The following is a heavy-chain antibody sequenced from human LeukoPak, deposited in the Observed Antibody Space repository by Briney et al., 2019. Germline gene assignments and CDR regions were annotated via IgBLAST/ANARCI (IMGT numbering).Heavy chain of an antibody. Sequence: SQTLSLTCTVSGGSISSGSYYWSWIRQPAGKGLEWIGRIYTSGSTNYNPSLKSRATISVDTSKNQFSLKLSSVTAADTAVYYCARSGAAMVIAFFDYWGQGTLVTVSS. CDR2: IYTSGST. CDR1: GGSISSGSYY. D-gene: IGHD5-18*01. CDR3: ARSGAAMVIAFFDY. J-gene: IGHJ4*02. V-gene: IGHV4-61*02.